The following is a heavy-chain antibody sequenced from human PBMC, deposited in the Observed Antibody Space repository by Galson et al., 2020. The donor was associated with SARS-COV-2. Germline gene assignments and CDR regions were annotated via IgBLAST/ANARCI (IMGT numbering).Heavy chain of an antibody. CDR3: ARDKYSSSWYGIIDY. CDR1: GFTFSSYW. J-gene: IGHJ4*02. Sequence: GGSLRLSCAASGFTFSSYWMSWVRQAPGKGLEWVANIKQDGSEKYYVDSVKGRFTISRDNAKNSLYLQMNSLRAEDTAVYYCARDKYSSSWYGIIDYWGQGTLVTVSS. V-gene: IGHV3-7*01. D-gene: IGHD6-13*01. CDR2: IKQDGSEK.